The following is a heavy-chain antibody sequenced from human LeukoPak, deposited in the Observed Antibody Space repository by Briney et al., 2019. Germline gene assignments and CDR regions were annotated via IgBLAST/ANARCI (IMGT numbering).Heavy chain of an antibody. V-gene: IGHV1-69*04. J-gene: IGHJ4*02. CDR1: GGTFSSYA. CDR2: IIPILGIA. D-gene: IGHD3-22*01. Sequence: SVKVSCKASGGTFSSYAIGWVRQAPGQGLEWMGGIIPILGIANYAQKFQGRVTITADKSTSTAYMELSSLRSEDTAVYYCARGPYDSSGYYYTALDYWGQGTLVTVSS. CDR3: ARGPYDSSGYYYTALDY.